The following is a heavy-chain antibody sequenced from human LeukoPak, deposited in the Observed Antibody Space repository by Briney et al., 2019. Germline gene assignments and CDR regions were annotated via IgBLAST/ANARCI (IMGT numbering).Heavy chain of an antibody. CDR1: GFTFSSYS. Sequence: GGSLRLSCAASGFTFSSYSMNWVRQAPGKGLEWVSSISSSSSYIYYADSVKGRFTISRDNAKNSLYLQMNSLRAEDTAVYYCASGKVVITSYFDYWGQGTLVTVSS. CDR2: ISSSSSYI. J-gene: IGHJ4*02. D-gene: IGHD3-22*01. V-gene: IGHV3-21*01. CDR3: ASGKVVITSYFDY.